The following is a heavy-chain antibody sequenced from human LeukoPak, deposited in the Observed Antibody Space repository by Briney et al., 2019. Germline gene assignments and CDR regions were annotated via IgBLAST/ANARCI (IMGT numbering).Heavy chain of an antibody. J-gene: IGHJ4*02. D-gene: IGHD1-7*01. V-gene: IGHV3-11*04. Sequence: PGGSLRLSCAASGFTFSDCYMSWIRQAPGKGLEWVLYISSSGGNIYYADSVKGRFTISRDNAKNSLSLEMNSLRVEDTGVYYCARGTTGTTVAYGYSLDSWGQGTQVTVSS. CDR2: ISSSGGNI. CDR3: ARGTTGTTVAYGYSLDS. CDR1: GFTFSDCY.